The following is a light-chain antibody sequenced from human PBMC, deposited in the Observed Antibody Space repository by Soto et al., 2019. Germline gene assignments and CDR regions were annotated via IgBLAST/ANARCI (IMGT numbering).Light chain of an antibody. CDR3: HQYGSSRPYT. V-gene: IGKV3-20*01. CDR2: GAS. CDR1: HSVSSSY. Sequence: EIVLTQSPGTLSLSPGERATLSCRASHSVSSSYLAWYQQKPGQAPRLLIYGASSRATGVPDRFSGSDSGTDFTLTISRLEPEDFALYYFHQYGSSRPYTCGKGTKLEIK. J-gene: IGKJ2*01.